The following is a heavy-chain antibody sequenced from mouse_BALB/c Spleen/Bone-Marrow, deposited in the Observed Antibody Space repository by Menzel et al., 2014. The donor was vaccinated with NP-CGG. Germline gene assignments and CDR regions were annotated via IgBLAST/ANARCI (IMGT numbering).Heavy chain of an antibody. V-gene: IGHV1S81*02. D-gene: IGHD2-3*01. CDR3: ARYDGLAWLGY. CDR2: INPSNGRT. CDR1: GYTFTSYW. J-gene: IGHJ3*01. Sequence: QVQLKESGAELVKPGASVKLSCKASGYTFTSYWIHWVKLRPGHGLEWIGEINPSNGRTNYNEKFKNKATLTVDQSSSSAYIQLRSLQSDDDAVDYGARYDGLAWLGYWGQGAQVTVSS.